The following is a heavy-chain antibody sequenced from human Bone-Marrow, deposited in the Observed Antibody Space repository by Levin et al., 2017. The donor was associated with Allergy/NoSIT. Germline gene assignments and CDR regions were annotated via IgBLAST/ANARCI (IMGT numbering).Heavy chain of an antibody. Sequence: GESLKISCKASGYTFSNYGFNWVRQAPGQGLEWMGWISAYTGNTNYAQKFQDRVTMTTDTSTSTAYLDLRSLTSDDTAIYYCARGHSSVGIDYWGQGTLVTVSS. CDR1: GYTFSNYG. CDR2: ISAYTGNT. J-gene: IGHJ4*02. D-gene: IGHD6-6*01. CDR3: ARGHSSVGIDY. V-gene: IGHV1-18*01.